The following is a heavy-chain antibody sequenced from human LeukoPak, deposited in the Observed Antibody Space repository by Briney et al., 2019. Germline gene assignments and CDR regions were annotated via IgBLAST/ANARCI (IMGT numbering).Heavy chain of an antibody. Sequence: ASVKVSCKASGYTFTSYDINWVRQATGQGLEWMGWMNPNSGNTGYAQKFQGRVTMTRNTSISTAYMELSSLRSEDTAVYYCAILHSSSWYYYYYGMDVWGQGTTVTVSS. J-gene: IGHJ6*02. CDR2: MNPNSGNT. CDR3: AILHSSSWYYYYYGMDV. CDR1: GYTFTSYD. D-gene: IGHD6-13*01. V-gene: IGHV1-8*01.